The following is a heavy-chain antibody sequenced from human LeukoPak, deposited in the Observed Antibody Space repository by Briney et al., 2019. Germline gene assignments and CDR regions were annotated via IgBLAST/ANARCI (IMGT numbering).Heavy chain of an antibody. CDR3: ARQTGSGLFILP. V-gene: IGHV1-2*02. CDR1: GYTFTSYG. Sequence: GASVKVSCKASGYTFTSYGISWVRQAPGQGLEWMGWINPNTGGTNYAQKFQGRVTMTRDTSISTAYMELSRLRSDDTAVYYCARQTGSGLFILPGGQGTLVTVSS. D-gene: IGHD3/OR15-3a*01. J-gene: IGHJ4*02. CDR2: INPNTGGT.